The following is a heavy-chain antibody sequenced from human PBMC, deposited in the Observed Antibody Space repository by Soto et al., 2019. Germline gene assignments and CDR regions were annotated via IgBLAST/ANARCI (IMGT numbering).Heavy chain of an antibody. CDR3: SHGYYQYFES. CDR2: IRSETDGGTA. D-gene: IGHD5-18*01. CDR1: GFTLTNVW. Sequence: GGSLRLSCAASGFTLTNVWMNWVRQAPGKGPEWVALIRSETDGGTAQYSAPVKGRFTISRDDSENTLYLQMNSLKTEDTAVYYCSHGYYQYFESWGQGT. V-gene: IGHV3-15*07. J-gene: IGHJ4*02.